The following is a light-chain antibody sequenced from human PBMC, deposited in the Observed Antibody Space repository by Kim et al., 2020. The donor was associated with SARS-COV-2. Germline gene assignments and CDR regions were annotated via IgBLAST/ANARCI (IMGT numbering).Light chain of an antibody. V-gene: IGLV3-1*01. CDR3: QAWDSSTALV. CDR1: KLGDKY. Sequence: SPGTTASITCSGDKLGDKYACWYQQKPGQSPVLVIYQDSKRPSGIPERFSGSNSGNTATLTISGTQAMDEADYYCQAWDSSTALVFGGGTQLTVL. J-gene: IGLJ3*02. CDR2: QDS.